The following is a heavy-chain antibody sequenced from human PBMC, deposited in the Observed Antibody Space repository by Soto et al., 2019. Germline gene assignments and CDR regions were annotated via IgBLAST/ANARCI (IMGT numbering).Heavy chain of an antibody. CDR3: VRHHSSSWSSFDY. Sequence: QLQLQESGPGLVKPSETLSLTCTVSGGSITSSSYSWGWIRQPPGKGLEWIGSIYYSGSTYYNPSLKSRVTISVDTSKNPFSLKLSSVTAADTAVYYCVRHHSSSWSSFDYWGQGTLVTVSS. J-gene: IGHJ4*02. CDR2: IYYSGST. D-gene: IGHD6-13*01. V-gene: IGHV4-39*01. CDR1: GGSITSSSYS.